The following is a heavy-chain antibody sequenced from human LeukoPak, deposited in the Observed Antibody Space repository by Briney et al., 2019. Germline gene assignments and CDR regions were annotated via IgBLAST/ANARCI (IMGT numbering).Heavy chain of an antibody. CDR2: IYSGGST. CDR3: ARDPFLDEYYYGMDV. V-gene: IGHV3-53*01. CDR1: GFIVSNYY. Sequence: GGSLRLSCAASGFIVSNYYMSWVRQAPGKGLEWVSVIYSGGSTYYADSVKGRFTISRDNSKNTLYLQMNSLRAEDTAVYYCARDPFLDEYYYGMDVWGKGTTVTVSP. J-gene: IGHJ6*04. D-gene: IGHD3-3*01.